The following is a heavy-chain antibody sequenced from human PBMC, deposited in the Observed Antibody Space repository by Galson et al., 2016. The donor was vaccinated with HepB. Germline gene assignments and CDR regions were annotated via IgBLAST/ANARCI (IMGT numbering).Heavy chain of an antibody. CDR1: GGSFSDYF. CDR3: ARVNVKILTGYYVAYTYYGMDV. V-gene: IGHV4-34*01. J-gene: IGHJ6*02. Sequence: ETLSLTCDVYGGSFSDYFWSWIRRPPGEGLEWIGEINHSGTTSYNPSLKSRLTISVDTSKNQVSLKLSSVIAADTAIYYCARVNVKILTGYYVAYTYYGMDVWGQGTTVTVSS. CDR2: INHSGTT. D-gene: IGHD3-9*01.